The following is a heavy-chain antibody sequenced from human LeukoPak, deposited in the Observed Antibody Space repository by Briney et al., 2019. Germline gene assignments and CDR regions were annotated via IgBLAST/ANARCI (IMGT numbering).Heavy chain of an antibody. V-gene: IGHV4-30-2*01. Sequence: SETLSLTCAVSGGSISSGGYSWSWIRQPPGKGLEWIGYIYHSGSTYYNPSLKSRVTISVDRSKNQFSLKLSSVTAANTAVYYCARSPDYYDSSGPLAFDIWGQGTMVTVSS. J-gene: IGHJ3*02. CDR2: IYHSGST. CDR3: ARSPDYYDSSGPLAFDI. D-gene: IGHD3-22*01. CDR1: GGSISSGGYS.